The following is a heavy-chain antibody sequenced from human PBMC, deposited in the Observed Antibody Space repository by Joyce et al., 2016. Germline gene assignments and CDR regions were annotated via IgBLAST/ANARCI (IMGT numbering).Heavy chain of an antibody. J-gene: IGHJ3*01. Sequence: QLVESGGGLIQPGGSLRLSCAVSVSTPITNLYITWIRQAAGKGLGCVSVLYGGGRTLYADYVMGRFALSRDTSQNTVYLQASSLTADDTALYLCARDSGQLQNALDLWGQGTMVTVSS. CDR2: LYGGGRT. V-gene: IGHV3-53*01. CDR3: ARDSGQLQNALDL. D-gene: IGHD1-1*01. CDR1: VSTPITNLY.